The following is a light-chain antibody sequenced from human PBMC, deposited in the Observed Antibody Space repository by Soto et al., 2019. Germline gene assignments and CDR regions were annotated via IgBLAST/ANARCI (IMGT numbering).Light chain of an antibody. J-gene: IGLJ2*01. CDR2: GNS. Sequence: QSVLTQPPSVSGAPGQRVTISCTGSSSNIGAGYDVHWYQQLPGTAPKLLIYGNSNRPSGVPDRFSGSKSGTSASLAITGIQAEDEADYFCQSYDCSLRVSVFGGGTAVTVL. CDR1: SSNIGAGYD. V-gene: IGLV1-40*01. CDR3: QSYDCSLRVSV.